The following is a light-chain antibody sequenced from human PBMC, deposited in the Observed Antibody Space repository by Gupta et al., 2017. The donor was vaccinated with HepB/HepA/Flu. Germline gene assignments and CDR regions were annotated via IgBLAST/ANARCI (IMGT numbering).Light chain of an antibody. CDR3: QQFNSYPIT. J-gene: IGKJ5*01. V-gene: IGKV1-9*01. CDR1: QDINSY. CDR2: SAS. Sequence: DIQLTQSPSFLSASLGDRVTITCRASQDINSYLIWYQQKPGKAPKILIYSASTLQSGVPSRFSGSGSGTEFTLTISSVQPEDFATYYCQQFNSYPITFGQGTRLDIK.